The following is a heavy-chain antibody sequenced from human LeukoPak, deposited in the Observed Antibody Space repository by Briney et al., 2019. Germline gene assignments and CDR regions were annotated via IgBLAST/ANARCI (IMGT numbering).Heavy chain of an antibody. Sequence: GGPLRLSCAASGFTFSSYAMSWVRQAPGKGLEWVSAISGGGGSTYYADSVKGRFTISRDNSKNTLYLQMNSLRAEDTAVYYCAKVVVITSTGYWGQGTLVTVSS. CDR3: AKVVVITSTGY. V-gene: IGHV3-23*01. CDR2: ISGGGGST. J-gene: IGHJ4*02. CDR1: GFTFSSYA. D-gene: IGHD3-22*01.